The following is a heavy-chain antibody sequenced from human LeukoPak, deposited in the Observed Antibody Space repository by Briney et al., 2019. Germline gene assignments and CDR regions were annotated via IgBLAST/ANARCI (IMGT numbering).Heavy chain of an antibody. CDR2: IGIDSGNT. CDR3: ARDYKYAFDN. D-gene: IGHD5-24*01. V-gene: IGHV3-48*01. CDR1: GFTFSDYS. J-gene: IGHJ4*02. Sequence: GGSLRLSCAASGFTFSDYSMNWVRQAPGKGLEWISCIGIDSGNTNYADSVKGRFTISGDKAKNSLYLQMNSLRVEDTAVYYCARDYKYAFDNWGQGTLVTVSS.